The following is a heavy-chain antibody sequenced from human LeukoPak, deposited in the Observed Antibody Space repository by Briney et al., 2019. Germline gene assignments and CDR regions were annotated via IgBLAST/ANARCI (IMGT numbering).Heavy chain of an antibody. Sequence: GESLKISCKGSGYSFTSYWIAWVRQMPGKGLDCVGIIYPGDSDTRYSPSFQGQVTISADKSVSTAYLQWSSLKASDTAMYYCARHENWFDPWGQGTLVTVSS. CDR3: ARHENWFDP. J-gene: IGHJ5*02. V-gene: IGHV5-51*01. CDR2: IYPGDSDT. CDR1: GYSFTSYW.